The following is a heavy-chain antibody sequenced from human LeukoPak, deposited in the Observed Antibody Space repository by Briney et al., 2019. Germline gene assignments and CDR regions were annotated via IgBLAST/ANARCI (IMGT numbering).Heavy chain of an antibody. CDR2: IKDDGRQK. D-gene: IGHD5-24*01. CDR3: ARDASRGFDT. V-gene: IGHV3-7*01. CDR1: GFTFSNYW. Sequence: PGGSLRLSCAASGFTFSNYWMTWVRQTPGKGLEWVASIKDDGRQKYYVDSVKGRFTVSRDNAKNSAYLQMDSLRVEDTALYYCARDASRGFDTWGQGTLVTVSS. J-gene: IGHJ4*02.